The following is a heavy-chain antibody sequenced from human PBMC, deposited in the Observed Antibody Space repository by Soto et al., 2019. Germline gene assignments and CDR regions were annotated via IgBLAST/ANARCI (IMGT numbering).Heavy chain of an antibody. CDR3: ARVWTTVTNWFDP. J-gene: IGHJ5*01. D-gene: IGHD4-17*01. CDR2: IYHSGST. Sequence: SETLSLTCAVSGGSINSSHWWSWVRQPPGKGLEWIGEIYHSGSTNYNPSLKSRVTISVDKSKNQFSLKLSSVTAADTAVYYCARVWTTVTNWFDPWGQGTRVTVS. V-gene: IGHV4-4*02. CDR1: GGSINSSHW.